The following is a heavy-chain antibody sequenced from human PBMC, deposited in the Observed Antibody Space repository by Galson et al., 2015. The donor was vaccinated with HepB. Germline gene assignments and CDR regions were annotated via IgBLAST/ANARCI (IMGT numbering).Heavy chain of an antibody. J-gene: IGHJ6*02. CDR1: GFTFSHFA. D-gene: IGHD6-19*01. CDR3: AKVPAVAGVGLAYYHRYGMDV. Sequence: SLRLSCAASGFTFSHFAMHWVRQAPGQGLDWVAVISFDGSNKYYAGSVKGRFTISRDNSKNTLFLQMDSLRPEDTAVYSCAKVPAVAGVGLAYYHRYGMDVWGQGTTVTVSS. V-gene: IGHV3-30*18. CDR2: ISFDGSNK.